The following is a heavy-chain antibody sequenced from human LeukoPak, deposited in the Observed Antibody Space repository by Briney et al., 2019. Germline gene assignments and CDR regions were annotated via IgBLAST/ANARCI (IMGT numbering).Heavy chain of an antibody. D-gene: IGHD5-24*01. J-gene: IGHJ4*02. CDR3: VRDNAYKFDY. V-gene: IGHV3-74*01. CDR1: GFTFSSYW. Sequence: PGGSLRLSCAVSGFTFSSYWMNWVRQVPGKGLVWVSHINTFGTTATYADSVEGRFTISRDNANNTLYLQMNSLRVEDTAVYYCVRDNAYKFDYWGQGTLVTVSS. CDR2: INTFGTTA.